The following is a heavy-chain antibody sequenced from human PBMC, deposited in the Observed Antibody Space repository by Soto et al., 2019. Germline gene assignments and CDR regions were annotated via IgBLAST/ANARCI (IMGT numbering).Heavy chain of an antibody. D-gene: IGHD5-18*01. CDR3: ARDGLYSYGSHYYYYYMDV. V-gene: IGHV1-46*03. CDR2: INPSGGST. J-gene: IGHJ6*03. Sequence: ASVKVSCKASGYTFTSYYMHWVRQAPGQGLEWMGIINPSGGSTSYAQKFQGRVTMTRDTSTSTVYMELSSLRSEDTAVYYCARDGLYSYGSHYYYYYMDVWGKGTTVTV. CDR1: GYTFTSYY.